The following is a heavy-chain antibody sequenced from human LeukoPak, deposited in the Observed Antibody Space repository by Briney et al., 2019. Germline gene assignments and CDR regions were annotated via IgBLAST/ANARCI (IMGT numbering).Heavy chain of an antibody. D-gene: IGHD6-13*01. CDR2: ISYDGTNK. CDR1: GFTFSSYA. V-gene: IGHV3-30*04. CDR3: TRYIAAVGKVN. Sequence: GGSLRLSCAASGFTFSSYAMHWVRQAPGKGLEWVTIISYDGTNKYYADSVKGRFTISRDNSKNTLFLQMNSLKTEDTAVYYCTRYIAAVGKVNWGQGTLVTVSS. J-gene: IGHJ4*02.